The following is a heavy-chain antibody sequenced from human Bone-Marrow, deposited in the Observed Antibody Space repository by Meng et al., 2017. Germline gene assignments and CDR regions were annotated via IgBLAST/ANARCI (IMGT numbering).Heavy chain of an antibody. Sequence: ASVKVSCKASGYTFTSYGISWVRQAPGQGLEWMGWISAYNGNTNYAQKLQGRVTMTRDTSTSTVYMELSSLRSEDTAVYYCARETDGDYDYYYYGMDVWGQGTTVTVSS. CDR2: ISAYNGNT. J-gene: IGHJ6*02. CDR1: GYTFTSYG. CDR3: ARETDGDYDYYYYGMDV. D-gene: IGHD4-17*01. V-gene: IGHV1-18*01.